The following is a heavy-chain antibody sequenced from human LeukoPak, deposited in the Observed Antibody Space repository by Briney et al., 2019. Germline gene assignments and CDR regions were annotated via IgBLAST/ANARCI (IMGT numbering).Heavy chain of an antibody. CDR2: ISSRSSYI. CDR3: ARDLEYSSSLP. J-gene: IGHJ5*02. CDR1: GFTFSSYS. Sequence: KPRGSLRLSCAASGFTFSSYSMNWVRQAPGKGLEWVSSISSRSSYIYYADSVKGRFTISRDNAKNSLYLQMNSLRAEDTAVYYCARDLEYSSSLPWGQGTLVTVSS. V-gene: IGHV3-21*01. D-gene: IGHD6-13*01.